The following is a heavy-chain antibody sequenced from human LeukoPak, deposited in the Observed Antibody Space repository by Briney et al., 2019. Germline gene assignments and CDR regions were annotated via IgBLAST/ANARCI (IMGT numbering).Heavy chain of an antibody. D-gene: IGHD6-13*01. CDR1: GFTLSTYA. V-gene: IGHV3-23*01. CDR2: ISAGGGST. CDR3: AKSLRSAADNWFDP. J-gene: IGHJ5*02. Sequence: PGGSLRLSCADSGFTLSTYAMNWVRQAPGKGLEWVSGISAGGGSTYYADSVKGRFTISRDNSKNTLYLQMNSLTVEDTAVYYCAKSLRSAADNWFDPWGQGTLVTVSS.